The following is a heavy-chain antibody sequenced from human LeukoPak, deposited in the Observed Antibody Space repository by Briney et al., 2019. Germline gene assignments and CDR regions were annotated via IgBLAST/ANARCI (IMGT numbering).Heavy chain of an antibody. V-gene: IGHV3-23*01. Sequence: GGSLRLSCAASGFTFNKYSMTWVRQAPGKGLEWVSSINSSGGNTYYADSVKGRFTISRDNAKNTLYLQMNSLRAEDTAVYYCAKDAYSSSFDYWGQGTLVTVSS. D-gene: IGHD6-13*01. CDR1: GFTFNKYS. CDR2: INSSGGNT. J-gene: IGHJ4*02. CDR3: AKDAYSSSFDY.